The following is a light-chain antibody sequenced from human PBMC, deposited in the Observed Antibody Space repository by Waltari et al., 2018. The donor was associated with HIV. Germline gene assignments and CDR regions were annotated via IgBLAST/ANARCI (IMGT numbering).Light chain of an antibody. Sequence: QSVLTQPPSASGTPGQRVTNSCSVSSSNIGSNTVSWYHQVPGTAPKVLIYSNDDRPSGVPDRFSGSKSGTSASLAISGLQSEDEADYYCATWDDSLNGWVFGGGTKVTVL. CDR2: SND. V-gene: IGLV1-44*01. J-gene: IGLJ3*02. CDR1: SSNIGSNT. CDR3: ATWDDSLNGWV.